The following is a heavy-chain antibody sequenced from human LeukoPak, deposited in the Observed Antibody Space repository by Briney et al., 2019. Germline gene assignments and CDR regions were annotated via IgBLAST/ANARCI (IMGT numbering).Heavy chain of an antibody. Sequence: QSGGSLSLSCAASGFTFSSYAMHWVRQAPGKGLEWVAVISYDGSNKYYADSVKGRFTISRDNSKNSLYLQMNSLRAEDTAVYYCARAITGSGVGYWGQGTLVTVSS. CDR3: ARAITGSGVGY. CDR1: GFTFSSYA. D-gene: IGHD1-20*01. CDR2: ISYDGSNK. J-gene: IGHJ4*02. V-gene: IGHV3-30*04.